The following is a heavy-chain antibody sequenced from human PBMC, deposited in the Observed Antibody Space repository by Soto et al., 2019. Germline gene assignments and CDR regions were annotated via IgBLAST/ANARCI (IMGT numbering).Heavy chain of an antibody. V-gene: IGHV4-34*01. J-gene: IGHJ3*02. CDR1: GGSFSGYY. CDR3: AREEGYSSSSSYAFDI. CDR2: INHSGST. D-gene: IGHD6-6*01. Sequence: QVQLQQWGAGLLKPSETLSLTCAVYGGSFSGYYWSWIRQPPGKGLEWIGEINHSGSTNYNPSLKSRLTISVDSSKNQFSLKLRSVTAADTAVYYCAREEGYSSSSSYAFDIWGQGTMVTVSS.